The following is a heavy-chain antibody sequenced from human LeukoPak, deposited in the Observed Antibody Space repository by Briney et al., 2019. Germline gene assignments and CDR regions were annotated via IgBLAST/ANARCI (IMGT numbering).Heavy chain of an antibody. CDR3: AKARASTDDYYYYGMDV. V-gene: IGHV3-48*04. CDR1: GFTFSTYS. D-gene: IGHD1-26*01. CDR2: ISDGTSTV. Sequence: GGSLRLSCAASGFTFSTYSMNWIRQAPGKGLEWVAYISDGTSTVYYTDSVKGRFTISRDDATNSLYLEMNSLRAEDTAVYYCAKARASTDDYYYYGMDVWGQGTTVTVSS. J-gene: IGHJ6*02.